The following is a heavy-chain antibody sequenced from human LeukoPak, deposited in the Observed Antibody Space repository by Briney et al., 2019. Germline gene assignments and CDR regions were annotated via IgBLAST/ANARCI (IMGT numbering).Heavy chain of an antibody. CDR2: ISYDGSNK. CDR3: ARLGLYYSSGRWYFDY. J-gene: IGHJ4*02. V-gene: IGHV3-30-3*01. CDR1: GFAFSSYA. D-gene: IGHD6-19*01. Sequence: GRSLRLSCAASGFAFSSYAMHWVRQAPGKGLEWVAVISYDGSNKYYADSVKGRFTISRDNSKNTLYLQMNSLRAEDTAVYYCARLGLYYSSGRWYFDYWGQGTLVTVSS.